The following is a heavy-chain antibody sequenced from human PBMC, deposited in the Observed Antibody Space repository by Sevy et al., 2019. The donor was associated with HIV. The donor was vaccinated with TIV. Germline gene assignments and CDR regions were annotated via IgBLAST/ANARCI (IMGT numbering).Heavy chain of an antibody. J-gene: IGHJ6*02. Sequence: GGSLRLSCAASGFTFSSYSMNWVRQAPGKGLEWVSSISSSSYIYYADSVKDRFTISRDNAKNSLYLQMNSLRAEDTAVYYCARDRGLQLRYYYGMDVWGQGTTVTVSS. V-gene: IGHV3-21*01. D-gene: IGHD5-18*01. CDR3: ARDRGLQLRYYYGMDV. CDR2: ISSSSYI. CDR1: GFTFSSYS.